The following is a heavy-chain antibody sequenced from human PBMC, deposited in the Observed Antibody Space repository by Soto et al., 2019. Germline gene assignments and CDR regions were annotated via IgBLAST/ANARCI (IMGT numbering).Heavy chain of an antibody. D-gene: IGHD5-18*01. CDR1: GFTFSSYG. J-gene: IGHJ6*02. CDR2: ISYDGSNK. Sequence: GGSLRLSCAASGFTFSSYGMHWVRQAPGKGLEWVAVISYDGSNKYYADSVKGRFTISRDNSKNTLYLQMNSLRAEDTAVYYCAKSRLASYRSPWIQLWLSKHYGMDVWGQGTTVTVSS. CDR3: AKSRLASYRSPWIQLWLSKHYGMDV. V-gene: IGHV3-30*18.